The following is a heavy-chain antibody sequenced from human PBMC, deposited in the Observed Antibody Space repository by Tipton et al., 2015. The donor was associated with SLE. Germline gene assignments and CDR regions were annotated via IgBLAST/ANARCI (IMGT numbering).Heavy chain of an antibody. D-gene: IGHD1-1*01. CDR2: IYYSGST. CDR3: ARGRNGIPDY. V-gene: IGHV4-59*11. Sequence: TLSLTCAVYGGSFSGHYWSWIRQPPGKGLEWIGYIYYSGSTNYNPSLKSRVTISVDTSKNQFSLKLSSVTAADTAVYYCARGRNGIPDYWGQGTLVTVSS. CDR1: GGSFSGHY. J-gene: IGHJ4*02.